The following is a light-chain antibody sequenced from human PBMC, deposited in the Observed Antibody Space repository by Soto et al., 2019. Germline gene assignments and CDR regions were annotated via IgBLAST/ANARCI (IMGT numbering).Light chain of an antibody. CDR3: TSYAGSNNLV. Sequence: QSVLTQPPSASGSPGQSVTISCTGTSSDVGGYNYVSWYQQPPGNAPKLMIYEVSKRPSGVPDRFSGSNSGNTASLTVSRLQAEDEADYYCTSYAGSNNLVFGGGTKVTVL. V-gene: IGLV2-8*01. J-gene: IGLJ2*01. CDR1: SSDVGGYNY. CDR2: EVS.